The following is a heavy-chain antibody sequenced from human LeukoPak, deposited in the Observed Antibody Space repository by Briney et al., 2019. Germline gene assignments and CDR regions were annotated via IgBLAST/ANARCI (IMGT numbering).Heavy chain of an antibody. CDR3: AKVQNRPDCSGGSCYGRVGIYFDY. V-gene: IGHV3-30*02. Sequence: GGSLRLSCAASGFTFSSYGMHWVRQAPGKGLEWVAYIQYDGSNEQYADSVKGRFSISRDSSKNILYLKMKSLRAEDTAVYYCAKVQNRPDCSGGSCYGRVGIYFDYWGQGTLVTVSS. CDR2: IQYDGSNE. J-gene: IGHJ4*02. CDR1: GFTFSSYG. D-gene: IGHD2-15*01.